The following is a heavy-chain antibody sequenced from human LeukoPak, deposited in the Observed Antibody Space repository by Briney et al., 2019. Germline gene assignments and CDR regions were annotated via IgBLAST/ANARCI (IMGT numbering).Heavy chain of an antibody. D-gene: IGHD3-10*01. CDR1: GFTFSSYA. V-gene: IGHV3-64*01. CDR3: ARSPRGSGSYSRLAGPYYFDY. J-gene: IGHJ4*02. Sequence: QPGGSLRLSCAASGFTFSSYAMHWVRQAPGKGLEYVSAISSNGGSTYYANSVKGRFTISRDNSKNTLYLQMGSLRAEDMAVYYCARSPRGSGSYSRLAGPYYFDYWGQGTLVTVSS. CDR2: ISSNGGST.